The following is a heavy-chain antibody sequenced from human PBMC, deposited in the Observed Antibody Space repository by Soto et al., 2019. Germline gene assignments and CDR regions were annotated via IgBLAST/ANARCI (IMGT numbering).Heavy chain of an antibody. CDR3: ARRVYSVVHDAFDI. V-gene: IGHV5-51*01. CDR1: GCSFTRYW. D-gene: IGHD6-13*01. CDR2: IYPGDSDT. Sequence: GESLTISCKCSGCSFTRYWIGWVRQMPGKGLEWMGIIYPGDSDTRYSPSFQGQVTIPADKSISTAYLQWSSLKASDTAMYYCARRVYSVVHDAFDIWGQGTMVTVSS. J-gene: IGHJ3*02.